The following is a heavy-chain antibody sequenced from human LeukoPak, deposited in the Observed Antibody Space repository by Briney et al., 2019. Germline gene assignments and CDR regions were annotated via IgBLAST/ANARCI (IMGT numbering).Heavy chain of an antibody. D-gene: IGHD6-19*01. V-gene: IGHV4-39*07. CDR2: IYYSGST. CDR3: ARDFRGALAGTSDAFDI. CDR1: GGSISSSSYY. Sequence: PSETLSLTCTVSGGSISSSSYYWGWIRQPPGKGLEWIGSIYYSGSTYYNPSLKSRVTISVDTSKNQFSLKLSSVTAADTAVYYCARDFRGALAGTSDAFDIWGQGTMVTVSS. J-gene: IGHJ3*02.